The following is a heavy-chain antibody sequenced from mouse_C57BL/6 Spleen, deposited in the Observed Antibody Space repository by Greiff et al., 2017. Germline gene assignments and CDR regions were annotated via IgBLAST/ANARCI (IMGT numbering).Heavy chain of an antibody. Sequence: EVQLQQSGPELVKPGASVKIPCKASGYTFTDYNMDWVKQSHGKSLEWIGDINPNNGGTIYNQKFKGKATLTVDKSSSTAYMELRSLTSEDTAVYYCARGALYGSSNYYAMDYWGQGTSVTVSS. J-gene: IGHJ4*01. CDR2: INPNNGGT. V-gene: IGHV1-18*01. CDR3: ARGALYGSSNYYAMDY. D-gene: IGHD1-1*01. CDR1: GYTFTDYN.